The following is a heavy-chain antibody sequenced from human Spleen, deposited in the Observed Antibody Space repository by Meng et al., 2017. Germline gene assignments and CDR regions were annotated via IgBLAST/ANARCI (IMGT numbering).Heavy chain of an antibody. CDR2: INHSGST. D-gene: IGHD3-10*01. CDR1: GGSFSGYY. CDR3: ARATMVRGILLGAFDI. J-gene: IGHJ3*02. V-gene: IGHV4-34*01. Sequence: QVQLQQVGARLFKPSGTLSLTCAVYGGSFSGYYWSWIRQPPGKGLEWIGEINHSGSTNYNPSLKSRVTISVDTSKNQFSLKLSSVTAADTAVYYCARATMVRGILLGAFDIWGPGTMVTVSS.